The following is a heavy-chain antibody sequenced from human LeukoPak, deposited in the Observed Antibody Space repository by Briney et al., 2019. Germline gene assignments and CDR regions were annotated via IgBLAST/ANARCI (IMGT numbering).Heavy chain of an antibody. CDR2: IYTSGST. J-gene: IGHJ4*02. V-gene: IGHV4-4*07. CDR1: GGSISSYY. Sequence: PSQTLSLTCTVSGGSISSYYWSWIRQPAGKGLEWIGRIYTSGSTNYNPSLKSRVTMSVDTSKNQFSLKLSSVTAADTAVYYCARDTYGSSGSYSSFDYWGQGTLVTVSS. CDR3: ARDTYGSSGSYSSFDY. D-gene: IGHD3-22*01.